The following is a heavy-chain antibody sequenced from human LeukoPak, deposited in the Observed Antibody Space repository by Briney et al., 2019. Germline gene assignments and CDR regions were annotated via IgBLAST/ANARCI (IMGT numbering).Heavy chain of an antibody. Sequence: GGSLRLSCAVSGFTFSSYVMTWVRQAPGKGLEWVSGISGSGGSTYYADSVKGRFTLSRDNSKNTLYLQMNGLRAEDTAVYYCAKHYSDGITWYFDLWGRGTLVTVSS. J-gene: IGHJ2*01. CDR2: ISGSGGST. CDR1: GFTFSSYV. V-gene: IGHV3-23*01. D-gene: IGHD3-22*01. CDR3: AKHYSDGITWYFDL.